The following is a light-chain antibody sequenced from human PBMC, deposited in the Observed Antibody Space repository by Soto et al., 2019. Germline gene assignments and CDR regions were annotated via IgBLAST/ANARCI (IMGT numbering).Light chain of an antibody. CDR1: NSDVGRYNL. J-gene: IGLJ1*01. Sequence: QSALTQPASVSGSPGQSITISCTGTNSDVGRYNLVSWYQQYPGKAPKLIIHEDSKRSSGLSNRFSGSKSGNTASLTISGLQAEDEADYYCCSYAGSSTYVFGTGTKRTVL. CDR3: CSYAGSSTYV. V-gene: IGLV2-23*01. CDR2: EDS.